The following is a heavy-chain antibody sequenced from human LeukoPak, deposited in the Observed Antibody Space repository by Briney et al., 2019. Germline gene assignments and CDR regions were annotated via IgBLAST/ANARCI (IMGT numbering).Heavy chain of an antibody. CDR2: INPKSGGT. V-gene: IGHV1-2*06. CDR3: ARAPSGSYQFDY. CDR1: GYTFTGYY. Sequence: GASVKVSCKTSGYTFTGYYMHWVRQAPGQGLEWMGRINPKSGGTNYAQKFQGKVTMTRHTSISTAYMELSRLRSDGTAVYYCARAPSGSYQFDYWGQGTLVTVSS. D-gene: IGHD1-26*01. J-gene: IGHJ4*02.